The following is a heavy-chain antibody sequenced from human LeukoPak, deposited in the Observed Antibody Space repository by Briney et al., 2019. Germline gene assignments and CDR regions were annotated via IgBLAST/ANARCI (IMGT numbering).Heavy chain of an antibody. Sequence: GGSLRLFCAAYGFTFSSYGMHWVRQAPGKGLEWVAVISYDGSNKYYADSVKGRFTISRDNSKNTLYLQMNSLRAEDTAVYYCAKSLGIAVAGYYFDYWGQGTLVTVSS. V-gene: IGHV3-30*18. J-gene: IGHJ4*02. CDR1: GFTFSSYG. CDR2: ISYDGSNK. CDR3: AKSLGIAVAGYYFDY. D-gene: IGHD6-19*01.